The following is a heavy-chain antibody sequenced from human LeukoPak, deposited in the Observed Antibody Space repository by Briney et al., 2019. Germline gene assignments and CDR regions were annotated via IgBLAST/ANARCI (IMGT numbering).Heavy chain of an antibody. J-gene: IGHJ4*02. V-gene: IGHV3-74*01. CDR1: GFTFSSYW. CDR3: ARDRGALDY. CDR2: IASDGSST. Sequence: GGSLRLSCAASGFTFSSYWMNWVRQAPGKGLVWVSRIASDGSSTTYADSVKGRFSISRDNAKNTLYLQMNSLRVEDTAVYYCARDRGALDYWGQGTLVTVSS.